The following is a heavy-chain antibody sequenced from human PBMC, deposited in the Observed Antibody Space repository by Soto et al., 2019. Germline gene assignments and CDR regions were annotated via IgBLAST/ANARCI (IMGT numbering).Heavy chain of an antibody. Sequence: QVQLRESGPGLVKPSETLSLTCSVSSGSISSYYWSWIRQPPGKGLEWIGYVYYSGSTNYNPSLKGRFTISIDTSKNQFSLGLSSWAAWDTGGYFWGAGHFLSGFSYNQIKMVGPWGQGTPGTVSS. J-gene: IGHJ5*02. CDR3: GAGHFLSGFSYNQIKMVGP. V-gene: IGHV4-59*01. CDR2: VYYSGST. CDR1: SGSISSYY. D-gene: IGHD3-3*02.